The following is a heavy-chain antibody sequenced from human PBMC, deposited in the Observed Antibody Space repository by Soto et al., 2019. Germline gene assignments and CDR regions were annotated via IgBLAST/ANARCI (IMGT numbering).Heavy chain of an antibody. D-gene: IGHD2-15*01. V-gene: IGHV1-18*01. CDR1: GYTFTSYG. Sequence: ASVKVSCKASGYTFTSYGISWVRQAPGQGLEWMGWISAYNGNTNYAQKLQGRVTMTTDTSTSTAYMELRSLRSDDTAVYYCARDVAAYCSGGSCYSVSFDYWGQGTLVTVSS. CDR3: ARDVAAYCSGGSCYSVSFDY. CDR2: ISAYNGNT. J-gene: IGHJ4*02.